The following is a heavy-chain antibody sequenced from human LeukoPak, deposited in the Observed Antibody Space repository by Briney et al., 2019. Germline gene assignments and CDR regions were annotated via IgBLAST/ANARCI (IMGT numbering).Heavy chain of an antibody. CDR3: YVHHYYYYMDV. V-gene: IGHV3-30*03. CDR1: GFTFSSYG. D-gene: IGHD3-16*01. J-gene: IGHJ6*03. Sequence: GGSLRLSCAASGFTFSSYGMHWVRQAPGKGLEWVAVISYDVGKKYYADSVKGRFTISRDNAKNTLYLQISSLSAEDTAVYYCYVHHYYYYMDVWGKGTTVTVSS. CDR2: ISYDVGKK.